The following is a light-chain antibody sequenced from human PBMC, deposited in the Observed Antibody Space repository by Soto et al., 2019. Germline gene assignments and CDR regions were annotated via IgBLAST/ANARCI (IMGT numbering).Light chain of an antibody. CDR3: QQSYSAPRT. CDR1: QSISNY. V-gene: IGKV1-39*01. Sequence: DIQMTQSPSSLSASVGDRVAIICRASQSISNYLIWYQQKPGKAPKHLIYAASSLQSGVPSRFSGSGSGTDFTLTISSLQSEDFATYYCQQSYSAPRTFGQGTKVEI. CDR2: AAS. J-gene: IGKJ1*01.